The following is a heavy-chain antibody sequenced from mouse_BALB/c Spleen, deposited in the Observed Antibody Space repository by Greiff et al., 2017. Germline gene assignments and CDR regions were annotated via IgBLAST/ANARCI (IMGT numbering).Heavy chain of an antibody. CDR2: IDPANGNT. Sequence: VHVKQSGAELVKPGASVKLSCTASGFNIKDTYMHWVKQRPEQGLEWIGRIDPANGNTKYDPKFQGKATITADTSSNTAYLQLSSLTSEDTAVYYCARSGGNWAMDYWGQGTSVTVSS. V-gene: IGHV14-3*02. J-gene: IGHJ4*01. CDR1: GFNIKDTY. CDR3: ARSGGNWAMDY. D-gene: IGHD2-1*01.